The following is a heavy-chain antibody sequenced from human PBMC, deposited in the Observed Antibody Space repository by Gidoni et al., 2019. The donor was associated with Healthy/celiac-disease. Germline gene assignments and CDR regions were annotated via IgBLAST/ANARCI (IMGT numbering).Heavy chain of an antibody. CDR3: ARDFPYSYGLWMTGSFDY. CDR1: GFTFSRYS. V-gene: IGHV3-48*02. CDR2: ISSSSSTI. J-gene: IGHJ4*02. D-gene: IGHD5-18*01. Sequence: EVQLVESGGGLVQPGGSLRLSCAASGFTFSRYSMNWVRQAPGKGLEGVSYISSSSSTIYYADSVKGRFTISRDNAKNSLYLQMNSLRDEDTAVYYCARDFPYSYGLWMTGSFDYWGQGTLVTVSS.